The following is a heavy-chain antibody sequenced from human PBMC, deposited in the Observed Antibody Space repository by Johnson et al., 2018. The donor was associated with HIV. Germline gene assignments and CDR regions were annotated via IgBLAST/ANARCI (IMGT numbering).Heavy chain of an antibody. J-gene: IGHJ3*02. Sequence: QVQLVESGGSLVQPGGSLRLSCAGSGFTFSSYAISWVRQAPGKGLEWVSFIHYDGTNKYSPDSVKGRFTISRDNSKNTVYLQMNRLRPEDTAVYYCAKIRRAYYEDAFDMWGHGTMVTVSS. D-gene: IGHD3-22*01. V-gene: IGHV3-30*02. CDR3: AKIRRAYYEDAFDM. CDR2: IHYDGTNK. CDR1: GFTFSSYA.